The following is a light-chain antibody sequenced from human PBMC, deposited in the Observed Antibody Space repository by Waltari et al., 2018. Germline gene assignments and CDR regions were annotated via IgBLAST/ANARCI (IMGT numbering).Light chain of an antibody. CDR1: HGISSY. CDR3: QQLIFT. J-gene: IGKJ3*01. V-gene: IGKV1-9*01. Sequence: VTITCRASHGISSYLAWYQQKPGKAPKLLIYAASTLQSGVPSGFSGSGSGTDFTLTISSLQPEDFATYYCQQLIFTFGPGTKVDIK. CDR2: AAS.